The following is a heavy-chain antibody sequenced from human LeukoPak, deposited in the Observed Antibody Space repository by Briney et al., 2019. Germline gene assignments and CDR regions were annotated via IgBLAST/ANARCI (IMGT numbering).Heavy chain of an antibody. D-gene: IGHD6-19*01. CDR1: GGSISSYY. J-gene: IGHJ6*03. V-gene: IGHV4-59*01. Sequence: PSETLSLTCTVSGGSISSYYWSWIRQPPGRGLVGGGYIYYSGSTNYNPSLKSRVTISVDTSKNQFSLKLSSVTAADTAVYYCARDGRAGTFYYYMDVWGKGTTVTVSS. CDR3: ARDGRAGTFYYYMDV. CDR2: IYYSGST.